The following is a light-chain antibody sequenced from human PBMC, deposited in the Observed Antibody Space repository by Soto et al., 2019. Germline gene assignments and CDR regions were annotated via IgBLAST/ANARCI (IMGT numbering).Light chain of an antibody. CDR2: GAS. Sequence: EVVLTQSPGTLSLSPGERATLSCRVSQSVGSTYLAWYQQKRGQAPSLLIYGASSRAIGIPDRFSGSGSGTDFTLTISRLEPEDFAVYYCQQYGDSPWTFGQGTKVDIK. V-gene: IGKV3-20*01. CDR1: QSVGSTY. CDR3: QQYGDSPWT. J-gene: IGKJ1*01.